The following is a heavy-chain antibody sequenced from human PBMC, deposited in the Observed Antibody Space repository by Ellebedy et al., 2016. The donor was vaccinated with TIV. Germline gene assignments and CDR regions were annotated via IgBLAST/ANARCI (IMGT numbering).Heavy chain of an antibody. CDR1: GGSISSYY. CDR2: IYYSGST. D-gene: IGHD4-11*01. CDR3: ARVTLHDYSNYSVWFDP. Sequence: SETLSLXXTVSGGSISSYYWSWIRQPPGKGLEWIGYIYYSGSTNYNPSLKSRVTISVDTSKNQFSLKLSSVTAADTAVYYCARVTLHDYSNYSVWFDPWGQGTLVTVSS. J-gene: IGHJ5*02. V-gene: IGHV4-59*01.